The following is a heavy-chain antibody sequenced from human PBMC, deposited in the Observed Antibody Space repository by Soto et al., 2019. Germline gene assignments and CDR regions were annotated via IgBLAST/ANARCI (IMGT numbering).Heavy chain of an antibody. V-gene: IGHV4-31*03. CDR1: GGSISSGGYY. CDR2: IYYSGSA. Sequence: SETLSLTCTVSGGSISSGGYYWSWIRQHPGKGLEWIGYIYYSGSAYYNPSLKSRVTISVDTSKNQFSLRLSSVTAADTAVYYCARHLGYCSTTSCYAWFAPWGQGTLVTVSS. J-gene: IGHJ5*02. CDR3: ARHLGYCSTTSCYAWFAP. D-gene: IGHD2-2*01.